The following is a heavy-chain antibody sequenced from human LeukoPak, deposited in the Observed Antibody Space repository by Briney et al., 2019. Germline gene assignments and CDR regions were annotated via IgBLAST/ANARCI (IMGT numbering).Heavy chain of an antibody. CDR3: ARDGLHIGRWFDP. V-gene: IGHV4-61*02. CDR2: IYTSGST. Sequence: SQTLSLTCTVSGGSISSGSYYWSWIRQPAGKGLEWIGRIYTSGSTNYNPSLKSRVTISVDTSKNQFSLKLSSVTAADTAVYYCARDGLHIGRWFDPWGQGTLVTVSS. J-gene: IGHJ5*02. D-gene: IGHD5-24*01. CDR1: GGSISSGSYY.